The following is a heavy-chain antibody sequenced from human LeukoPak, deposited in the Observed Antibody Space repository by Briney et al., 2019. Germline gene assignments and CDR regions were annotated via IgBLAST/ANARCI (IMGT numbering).Heavy chain of an antibody. CDR3: ARDGQAFNSNWDYFEY. Sequence: GGSLRLSCIASGFTFDTFAMSWVRQAPGKGLEWVSGIGNTETYYADSVKGRFTISRDNSKSTIYLHMNNLRAEDTALYYCARDGQAFNSNWDYFEYWGQGTPVTVSS. V-gene: IGHV3-23*01. CDR1: GFTFDTFA. CDR2: IGNTET. J-gene: IGHJ4*02. D-gene: IGHD7-27*01.